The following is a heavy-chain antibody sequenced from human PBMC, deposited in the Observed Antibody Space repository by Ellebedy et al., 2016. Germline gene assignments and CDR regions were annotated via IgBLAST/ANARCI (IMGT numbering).Heavy chain of an antibody. V-gene: IGHV3-23*01. CDR3: AKGSGPYIGLMGGYLQQ. J-gene: IGHJ1*01. CDR2: ISGRGDST. D-gene: IGHD3-16*01. CDR1: GITFSSYA. Sequence: GESLKISCAASGITFSSYAMTWVRQAPGKGLEWVSVISGRGDSTYYADSVKGRFTIARDNSKNTLYLQISSLRAEDTAVYYCAKGSGPYIGLMGGYLQQWGQGTLVTVSS.